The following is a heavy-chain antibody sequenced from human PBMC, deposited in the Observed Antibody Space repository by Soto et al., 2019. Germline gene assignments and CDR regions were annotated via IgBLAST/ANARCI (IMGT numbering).Heavy chain of an antibody. D-gene: IGHD6-13*01. J-gene: IGHJ4*02. CDR3: ARDGPLGYFDY. Sequence: GGSLRLSCAASGFTFSTYGMHWVRQAPGKGLEWVSVIWYDGSKKYYADSVKGRFTISRDNSKNTLFLQMNSLTAEDTAVYYCARDGPLGYFDYWGEGTLVT. V-gene: IGHV3-33*01. CDR1: GFTFSTYG. CDR2: IWYDGSKK.